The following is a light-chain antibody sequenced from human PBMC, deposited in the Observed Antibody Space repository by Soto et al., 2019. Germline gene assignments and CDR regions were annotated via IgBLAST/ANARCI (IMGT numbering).Light chain of an antibody. Sequence: AIQMTQSPSSLSASVGDRVTIACRASQGIGNDLGWYQQKPGKAPKLLIYAASSLQSGVPSRFSGSGSGTDFTLTISSLQPEDFATDYCLQDSDYPWAFGPGTKVEVK. CDR3: LQDSDYPWA. V-gene: IGKV1-6*01. CDR2: AAS. CDR1: QGIGND. J-gene: IGKJ1*01.